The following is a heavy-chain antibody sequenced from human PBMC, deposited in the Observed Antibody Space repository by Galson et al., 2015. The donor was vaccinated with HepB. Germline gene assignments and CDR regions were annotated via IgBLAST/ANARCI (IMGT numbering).Heavy chain of an antibody. D-gene: IGHD5-12*01. Sequence: SLRLSCAASGFTFSSYAMHWVRQAPGKGLEWVAVISYDGSNKYYADSVKGRFTISRDNSKNTLYLQMNSLRAEDTAVYYCARVGVDSGYDLDFYYYGMDVWGQGTTVTVSS. CDR3: ARVGVDSGYDLDFYYYGMDV. CDR1: GFTFSSYA. CDR2: ISYDGSNK. V-gene: IGHV3-30*04. J-gene: IGHJ6*02.